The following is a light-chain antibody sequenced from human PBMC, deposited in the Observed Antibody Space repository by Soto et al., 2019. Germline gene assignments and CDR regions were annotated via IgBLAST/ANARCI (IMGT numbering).Light chain of an antibody. J-gene: IGKJ5*01. CDR2: GAS. V-gene: IGKV3-20*01. CDR3: QQYGSSST. CDR1: QSVSSSY. Sequence: EIGFTQAPGTLSLSPGERATLSCRARQSVSSSYLAWYQQKPGQAPRLLIYGASSRATGIPDRFSGSGSGTDFTLTISRLEPEDFAVYYCQQYGSSSTFGQGTRLEIK.